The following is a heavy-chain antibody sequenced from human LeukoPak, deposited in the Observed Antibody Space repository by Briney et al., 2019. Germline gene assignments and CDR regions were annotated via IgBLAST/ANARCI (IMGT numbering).Heavy chain of an antibody. Sequence: SETLSLTCTVSGGSISSYYWSWIRQSPGKGLEWIGYIYNSGSTNYNPSLKSRVTISVDTSKNQFSLKLSSVTAADTAVYYCARTSATDAFDIWGQGTMVTVSS. V-gene: IGHV4-59*08. CDR3: ARTSATDAFDI. J-gene: IGHJ3*02. CDR2: IYNSGST. CDR1: GGSISSYY. D-gene: IGHD1-26*01.